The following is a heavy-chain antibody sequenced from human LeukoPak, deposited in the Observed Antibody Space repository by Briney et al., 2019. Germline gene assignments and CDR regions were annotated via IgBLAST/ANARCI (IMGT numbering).Heavy chain of an antibody. CDR1: GYTFTGYY. J-gene: IGHJ6*02. D-gene: IGHD3-10*01. CDR3: ARGYGSGGYYSRYGMDV. CDR2: INPNSGGT. Sequence: ASVKVSCTASGYTFTGYYMHWVRQAPGQGLEWMGWINPNSGGTNYAQKFQGRVTMTREPSISTASVELGRLRSDDTAVYYCARGYGSGGYYSRYGMDVWGQGTTVTVSS. V-gene: IGHV1-2*02.